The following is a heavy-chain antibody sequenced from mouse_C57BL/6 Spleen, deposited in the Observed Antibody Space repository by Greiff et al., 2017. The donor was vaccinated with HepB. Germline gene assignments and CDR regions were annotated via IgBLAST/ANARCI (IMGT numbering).Heavy chain of an antibody. CDR1: GYAFSSSW. CDR3: ARGLITSMDY. CDR2: IYPGDGDT. D-gene: IGHD1-1*01. Sequence: VMLQQSGPELVKPGASVKISCKASGYAFSSSWMNWVKQRPGKGLEWIGRIYPGDGDTNYNGKFKGKATLTADKSSSTAYMQLSSLTSEDSAVYFCARGLITSMDYWGQGTSVTVSS. J-gene: IGHJ4*01. V-gene: IGHV1-82*01.